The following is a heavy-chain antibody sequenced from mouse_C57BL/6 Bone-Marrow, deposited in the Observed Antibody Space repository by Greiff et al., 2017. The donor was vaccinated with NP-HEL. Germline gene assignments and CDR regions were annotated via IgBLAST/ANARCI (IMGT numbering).Heavy chain of an antibody. CDR3: ARADGSSLDY. J-gene: IGHJ2*01. Sequence: VQLVESGAELVRPGTSVKMSCKASGYPFTNYWIGWAKQRPGHGLEWIGDIYPGGGYTNYNEKFKGKATLTADKSSSTAYMQFSSLTSEDSAIYYCARADGSSLDYWGQGTTLTVSS. V-gene: IGHV1-63*01. CDR1: GYPFTNYW. D-gene: IGHD1-1*01. CDR2: IYPGGGYT.